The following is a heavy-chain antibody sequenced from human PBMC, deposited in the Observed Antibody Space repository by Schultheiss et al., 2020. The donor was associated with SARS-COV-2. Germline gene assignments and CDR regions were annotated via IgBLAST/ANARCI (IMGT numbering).Heavy chain of an antibody. Sequence: ASVKVSCKASGYTFFTFGMSWVRQAPGQGLEWVGWISAYNGNTNYAQKLQGRVTMTTDTSTSTAYMELRSLRSDDTAVYYCARVFPLGFGELFDYWGQGTLVTVSS. V-gene: IGHV1-18*01. D-gene: IGHD3-10*01. CDR1: GYTFFTFG. CDR3: ARVFPLGFGELFDY. CDR2: ISAYNGNT. J-gene: IGHJ4*02.